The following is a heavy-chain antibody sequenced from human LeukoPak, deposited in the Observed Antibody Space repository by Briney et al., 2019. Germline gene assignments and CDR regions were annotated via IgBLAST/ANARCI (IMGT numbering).Heavy chain of an antibody. CDR2: LRYDGSNR. D-gene: IGHD6-19*01. CDR1: GFTFSRHG. CDR3: AFNSGYSSAWSPDY. J-gene: IGHJ4*02. Sequence: GRSLRLSCAASGFTFSRHGMHWVRQAPGKGLEWMAFLRYDGSNRYYADSVKGRFTISRDNAKNSLYLQMNSLRAEDTAVYYCAFNSGYSSAWSPDYWGQGTLVTVSS. V-gene: IGHV3-33*03.